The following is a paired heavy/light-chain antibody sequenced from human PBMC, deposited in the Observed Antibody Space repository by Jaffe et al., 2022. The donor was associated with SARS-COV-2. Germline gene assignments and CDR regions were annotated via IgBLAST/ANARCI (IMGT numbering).Light chain of an antibody. CDR3: QQLNSYPLT. Sequence: DIQLTQSPSFLSASVGDRVTITCRASQGISSYLAWYQQKPGKAPKLLIYAASTLQSGVPSRFSGSGSGTEFTLTISSLQPEDFATYYCQQLNSYPLTFGQGTKVEIK. V-gene: IGKV1-9*01. J-gene: IGKJ1*01. CDR2: AAS. CDR1: QGISSY.
Heavy chain of an antibody. D-gene: IGHD3-10*01. CDR2: ISSSSSYI. Sequence: EVQLVESGGGLVKPGGSLRLSCAASGFTFSSYSMNWVRQAPGKGLEWVSSISSSSSYIYYADSVKGRFTISRDNAKNSLYLQMNSLRAEDTAVYYCAREGATGELLGRYYYYYMDVWGKGTTVTVSS. CDR3: AREGATGELLGRYYYYYMDV. V-gene: IGHV3-21*01. CDR1: GFTFSSYS. J-gene: IGHJ6*03.